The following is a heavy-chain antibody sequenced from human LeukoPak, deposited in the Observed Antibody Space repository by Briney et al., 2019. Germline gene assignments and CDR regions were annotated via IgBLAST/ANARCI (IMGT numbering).Heavy chain of an antibody. D-gene: IGHD2-2*01. J-gene: IGHJ5*02. V-gene: IGHV4-30-4*01. CDR1: GGSISSGDYY. Sequence: SETLSLTCTASGGSISSGDYYWSCIRPPPGKGLEWIGYIYYSGSTYYNPSLKSRVTISVDTSKNQFSLKLSSVTAADTAVYYCARDIVVVPAASPIPWFDPWGQGTLVTVSS. CDR2: IYYSGST. CDR3: ARDIVVVPAASPIPWFDP.